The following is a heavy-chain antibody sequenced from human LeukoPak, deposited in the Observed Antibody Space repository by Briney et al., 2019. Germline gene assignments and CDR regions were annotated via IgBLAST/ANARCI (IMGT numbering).Heavy chain of an antibody. CDR3: AKDNCVHFYIVVVVAATRPFDY. CDR1: GFTFSSYA. Sequence: GGSLRLSCAASGFTFSSYAMSWVRQAPGKGLEWVSAISGSGGSTYYADSVKGRFTISRDNSRNTLYLQMNSLRAEDTAVYYCAKDNCVHFYIVVVVAATRPFDYWGQGTLVTVSS. V-gene: IGHV3-23*01. CDR2: ISGSGGST. D-gene: IGHD2-15*01. J-gene: IGHJ4*02.